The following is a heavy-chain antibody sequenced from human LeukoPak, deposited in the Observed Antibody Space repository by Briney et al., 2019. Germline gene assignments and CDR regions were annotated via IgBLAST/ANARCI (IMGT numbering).Heavy chain of an antibody. V-gene: IGHV4-30-4*01. D-gene: IGHD2-2*01. J-gene: IGHJ5*02. CDR3: VKEYCSSTSCYVGWFDP. CDR1: GGSISSGDYY. CDR2: IYYSGST. Sequence: PSETLSLTCTVSGGSISSGDYYWSWIRQPPGKGLEWIGYIYYSGSTYYNPSLKSRVTISVDTSKNQFSLKLSSVTAADTAVYYCVKEYCSSTSCYVGWFDPWGQGTLVTVSS.